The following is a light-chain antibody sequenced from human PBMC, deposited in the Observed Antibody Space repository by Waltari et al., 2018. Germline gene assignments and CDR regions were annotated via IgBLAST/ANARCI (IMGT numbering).Light chain of an antibody. J-gene: IGLJ1*01. CDR2: STD. CDR3: EAWDDRLTGRV. CDR1: SSNLGVNI. V-gene: IGLV1-44*01. Sequence: QSGLTQPPSVSGTPGQRVTISCSGRSSNLGVNIVNWYQHFPGTAPNPLIYSTDQRPSGVPDRFSGSKSGTSASLAISGLQSEDEADYYCEAWDDRLTGRVFGTGTKVTVL.